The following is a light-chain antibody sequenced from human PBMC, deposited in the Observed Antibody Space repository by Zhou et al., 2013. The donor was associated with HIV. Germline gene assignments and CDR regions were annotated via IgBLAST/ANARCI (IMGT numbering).Light chain of an antibody. V-gene: IGKV1-12*01. Sequence: DIQMTQSPSSVSASVGDRVTITCRASQGISSWLAWYQQKPGKAPKLLIYDASNLETGVPSRFSGSGSGTDFTFTISSLQPEDFATYYCLQHNSYPWTFGQGTKVEIK. J-gene: IGKJ1*01. CDR2: DAS. CDR3: LQHNSYPWT. CDR1: QGISSW.